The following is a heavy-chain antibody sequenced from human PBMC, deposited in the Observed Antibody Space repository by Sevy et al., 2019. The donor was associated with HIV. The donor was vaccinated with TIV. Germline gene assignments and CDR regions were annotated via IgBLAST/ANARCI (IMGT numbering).Heavy chain of an antibody. D-gene: IGHD3-10*02. CDR1: GFTFSSYA. V-gene: IGHV3-23*01. Sequence: GGSLRLSCAASGFTFSSYAMSWVRQAPGKGLEWVSTFSFGCGKINYAHSVKGRFTISRENSKNTLYLQMHSLRAEDTAVYYCAREGCSKPHDYWGQGTLVTVSS. CDR2: FSFGCGKI. J-gene: IGHJ4*02. CDR3: AREGCSKPHDY.